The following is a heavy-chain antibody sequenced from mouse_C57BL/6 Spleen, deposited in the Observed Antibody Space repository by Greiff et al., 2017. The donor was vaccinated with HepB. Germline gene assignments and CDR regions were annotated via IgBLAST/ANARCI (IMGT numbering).Heavy chain of an antibody. CDR1: GFTFSNYW. CDR2: IRLKSDNYAT. D-gene: IGHD1-1*01. Sequence: EVKLMESGGGLVQPGGSMKLSCVASGFTFSNYWMNWVRQSPEKGLEWVAQIRLKSDNYATHYAESVQGRFTISRDDSKSSVYLQMNNLRAEDTGIYYCTPLLLRSAWFAYWGQGTLVTVSA. CDR3: TPLLLRSAWFAY. V-gene: IGHV6-3*01. J-gene: IGHJ3*01.